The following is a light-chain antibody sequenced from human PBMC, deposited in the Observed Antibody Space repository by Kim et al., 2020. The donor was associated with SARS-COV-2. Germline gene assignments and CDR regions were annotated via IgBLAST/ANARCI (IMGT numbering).Light chain of an antibody. J-gene: IGKJ1*01. Sequence: ATNNCKPSQSVLYSSNNKNYLAWYQQKPGQPPKLLIYWASTRESGVPDRFSGSGSGTDFTLTISSLQAEDVAVYYCQQYYSTPWTFGQGTKVEIK. CDR1: QSVLYSSNNKNY. V-gene: IGKV4-1*01. CDR2: WAS. CDR3: QQYYSTPWT.